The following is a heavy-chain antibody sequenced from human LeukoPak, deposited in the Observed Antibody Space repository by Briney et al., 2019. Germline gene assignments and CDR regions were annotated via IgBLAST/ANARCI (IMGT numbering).Heavy chain of an antibody. CDR1: GGTLKTYA. V-gene: IGHV1-69*05. D-gene: IGHD2-8*01. CDR3: ASPRVRPTKGFDY. CDR2: IIPMFGTA. Sequence: ASVKVSCKASGGTLKTYAFTWVRQAPGQGLEWMGGIIPMFGTANYAQKFQGRVTITTDESTTSVSMDLSSLRSEDTAVYYCASPRVRPTKGFDYWGQGPRVPASS. J-gene: IGHJ4*02.